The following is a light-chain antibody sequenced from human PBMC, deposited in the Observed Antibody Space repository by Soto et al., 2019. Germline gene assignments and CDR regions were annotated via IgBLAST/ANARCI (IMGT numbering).Light chain of an antibody. CDR1: QSIRRS. J-gene: IGKJ1*01. Sequence: IHRTHSPSSLSASFADIVTITFRASQSIRRSLNWYQQKPGKAPNLLIYAASSLQTGVPSRFTGSGSGTDFTLTISNLQPEDFAVYYCQQTYSSPRTFGQGTKVDIK. V-gene: IGKV1-39*01. CDR3: QQTYSSPRT. CDR2: AAS.